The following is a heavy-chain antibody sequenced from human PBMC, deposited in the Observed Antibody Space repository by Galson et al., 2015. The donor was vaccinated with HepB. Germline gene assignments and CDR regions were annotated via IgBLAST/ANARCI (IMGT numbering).Heavy chain of an antibody. J-gene: IGHJ4*02. D-gene: IGHD2-2*01. Sequence: QPRAAPKKPGDSLRTSCKGSGSSFTSYWISWVRQMPAKGLEWTGRIDPRDSYTHYSPSFQGHVTISADKSISTASLQWSSLKASDPAMYYCARGTIGQLLLKVAGGDFDYWGQGTLVTVSS. CDR1: GSSFTSYW. CDR2: IDPRDSYT. CDR3: ARGTIGQLLLKVAGGDFDY. V-gene: IGHV5-10-1*01.